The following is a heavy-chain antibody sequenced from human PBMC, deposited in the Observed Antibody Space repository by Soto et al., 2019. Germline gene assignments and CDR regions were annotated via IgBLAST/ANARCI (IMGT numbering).Heavy chain of an antibody. Sequence: QVQLEESGPGLVKTSETLSLTCSVSGGSVTRINYYWSWIRQPPGKGLEWIGYIYNSGSTIYNPALKSRVAISLDTSKSHFSLRLTSVTAAETAVYYSARHHAPGYVPCDPGGQGTLVTVSS. CDR3: ARHHAPGYVPCDP. CDR2: IYNSGST. J-gene: IGHJ5*02. CDR1: GGSVTRINYY. D-gene: IGHD2-15*01. V-gene: IGHV4-61*03.